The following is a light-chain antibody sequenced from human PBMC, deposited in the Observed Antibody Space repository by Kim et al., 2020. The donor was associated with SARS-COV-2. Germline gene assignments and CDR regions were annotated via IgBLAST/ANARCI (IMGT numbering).Light chain of an antibody. J-gene: IGLJ3*02. CDR1: SSNIGSSY. Sequence: GQRVTSSCSGSSSNIGSSYVHWYQQVPGTAPKLLIYRNNQRPSGVPDRFSGSKSGTSASLAISGLRSEDEADYYCAAWDDSLSGWVFGGGTQLTVL. CDR3: AAWDDSLSGWV. CDR2: RNN. V-gene: IGLV1-47*01.